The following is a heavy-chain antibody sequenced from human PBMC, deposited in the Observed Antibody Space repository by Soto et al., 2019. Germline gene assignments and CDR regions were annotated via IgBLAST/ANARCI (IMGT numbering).Heavy chain of an antibody. D-gene: IGHD6-13*01. J-gene: IGHJ4*02. CDR3: AKAVAAAGGGLFDY. CDR1: GFTFDDYA. Sequence: GGSLRLSCAASGFTFDDYAMHWVRQAPGKGLEWVSGISWNSGSIGYADSVKGRFTISRDNAKNSLYLQMNSLRAEDTALYYCAKAVAAAGGGLFDYWGQGTLVTVSS. CDR2: ISWNSGSI. V-gene: IGHV3-9*01.